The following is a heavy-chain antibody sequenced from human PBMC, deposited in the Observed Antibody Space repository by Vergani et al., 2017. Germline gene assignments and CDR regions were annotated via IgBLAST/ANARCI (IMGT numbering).Heavy chain of an antibody. Sequence: QVQLVESGGGVVQPGRSLRLSCAASGFTFSTYGMHWVRQAPGKGLEWVAVIWYGGSNNYYADSVKGRFTISRDNPKNTLYLQMNSLRAEDTAVYYCARDVHSSSLDYWGQGTLVTVSS. CDR2: IWYGGSNN. J-gene: IGHJ4*02. CDR3: ARDVHSSSLDY. V-gene: IGHV3-33*01. CDR1: GFTFSTYG. D-gene: IGHD2-2*01.